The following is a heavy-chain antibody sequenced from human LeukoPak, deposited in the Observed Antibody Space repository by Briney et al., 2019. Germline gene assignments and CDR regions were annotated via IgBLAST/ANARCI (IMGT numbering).Heavy chain of an antibody. Sequence: SETLSLTCTVSRGSINNFYWSWIRQPPGKGLEWIGYIYYSGSTNYNPSLKSRVTISVDTSKNQFSLKLSSVTAADTAVYYCARDKYYGSGSYAAFDIWGQGTMVTVSS. CDR1: RGSINNFY. CDR3: ARDKYYGSGSYAAFDI. CDR2: IYYSGST. D-gene: IGHD3-10*01. V-gene: IGHV4-59*01. J-gene: IGHJ3*02.